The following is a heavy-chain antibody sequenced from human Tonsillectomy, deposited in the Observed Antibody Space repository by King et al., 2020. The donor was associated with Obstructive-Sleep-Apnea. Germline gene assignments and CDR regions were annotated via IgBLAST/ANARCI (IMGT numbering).Heavy chain of an antibody. CDR2: IYPGDSDT. V-gene: IGHV5-51*01. CDR3: ARRNRAAAGTDPQHYFDY. J-gene: IGHJ4*02. D-gene: IGHD6-13*01. CDR1: GYNFASYW. Sequence: ELQLVQSGAEVKKPGESLKISCQGSGYNFASYWIAWVRQMPGKGLEWMGVIYPGDSDTRYSPSFQGLVTISADKSISTAYLQCSSLKASDTAMYYCARRNRAAAGTDPQHYFDYWGQGTLVTVSS.